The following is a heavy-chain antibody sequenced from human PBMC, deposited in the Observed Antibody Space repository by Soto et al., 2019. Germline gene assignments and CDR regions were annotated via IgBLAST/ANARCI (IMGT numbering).Heavy chain of an antibody. D-gene: IGHD6-6*01. CDR2: ISAYNAHT. CDR1: GYTFISYG. J-gene: IGHJ4*02. V-gene: IGHV1-18*01. Sequence: QVQLVQSGAEVKKPGASVKVSCKASGYTFISYGITWVRQAPGQGLEWMGWISAYNAHTNYGQKLQDGVSLTTDTSTNTSYMEMRSLRSDDTAFYFCARVFRWSSSSWGFDSWGQGTLVTVSS. CDR3: ARVFRWSSSSWGFDS.